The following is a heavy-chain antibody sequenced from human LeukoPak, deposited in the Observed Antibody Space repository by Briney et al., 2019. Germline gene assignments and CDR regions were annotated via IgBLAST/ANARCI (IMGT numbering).Heavy chain of an antibody. D-gene: IGHD3-22*01. CDR2: IYYSGST. V-gene: IGHV4-31*03. J-gene: IGHJ4*02. Sequence: SETLPLTCTVSGGSISSGGYYWSWIRQHPGKGLEWIGYIYYSGSTYYNPSLKSRVTISVDTSKNQFSLKLSSVTAADTAVYYCARAYGYYYDSSGTEFDYWGQGTLVTVSS. CDR1: GGSISSGGYY. CDR3: ARAYGYYYDSSGTEFDY.